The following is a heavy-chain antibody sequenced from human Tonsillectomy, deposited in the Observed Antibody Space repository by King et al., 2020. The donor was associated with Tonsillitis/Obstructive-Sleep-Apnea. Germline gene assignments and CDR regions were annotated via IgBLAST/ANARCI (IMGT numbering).Heavy chain of an antibody. CDR2: ISSRGNTM. Sequence: VQLVESGGGLVQPGGSLRLSCAASGFTFSSFEMNWVRQAPGKGLEWVSYISSRGNTMYYADSVKGRFTISRDNAKSSLYPQMTSLRADDTAIYYCARDAYYYYMDVWGKGTTVTVSS. J-gene: IGHJ6*03. V-gene: IGHV3-48*03. CDR3: ARDAYYYYMDV. CDR1: GFTFSSFE.